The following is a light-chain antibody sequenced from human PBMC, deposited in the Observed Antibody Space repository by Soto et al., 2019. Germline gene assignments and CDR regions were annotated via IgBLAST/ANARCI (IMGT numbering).Light chain of an antibody. Sequence: DVVMTQSPLSLPVTLGQPATISCRSSQSLEKSYGGTYLSWFQQRPGQSPRRLIYEVSKRDSGVPDRFSGSGSGTDFTLKISGVEAEDVGVYYCMQGTHWPPDTFGQGTKLDIK. V-gene: IGKV2-30*01. CDR1: QSLEKSYGGTY. CDR2: EVS. J-gene: IGKJ2*01. CDR3: MQGTHWPPDT.